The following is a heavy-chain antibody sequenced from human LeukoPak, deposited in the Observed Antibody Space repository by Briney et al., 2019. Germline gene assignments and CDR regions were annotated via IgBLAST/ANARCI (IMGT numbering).Heavy chain of an antibody. CDR3: AIGGYSYGYSAAWFDY. CDR2: IYYSGST. D-gene: IGHD5-18*01. V-gene: IGHV4-59*01. J-gene: IGHJ4*02. Sequence: SETLSLTCTVSGGSISSYYWSWTRQPPGKGLEWIGYIYYSGSTNYNPSLKSRVTISVDTSKNQFSLKLSSVTAADTAVYYCAIGGYSYGYSAAWFDYWGQGTLVTVSS. CDR1: GGSISSYY.